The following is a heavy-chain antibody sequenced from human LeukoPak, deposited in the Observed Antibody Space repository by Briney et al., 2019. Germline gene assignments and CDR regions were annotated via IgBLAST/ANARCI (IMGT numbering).Heavy chain of an antibody. V-gene: IGHV3-11*06. Sequence: GGSLRLSCEVSGFTFSDHYMSWIRQAPGKRLEWVSYISSGSTYTNYADSVEGRFTISRDNAKNTLYLQMNSLRTEDTAAYYCVRDLTGSYSVDYWGQGTLVTVSS. J-gene: IGHJ4*02. D-gene: IGHD1-26*01. CDR1: GFTFSDHY. CDR3: VRDLTGSYSVDY. CDR2: ISSGSTYT.